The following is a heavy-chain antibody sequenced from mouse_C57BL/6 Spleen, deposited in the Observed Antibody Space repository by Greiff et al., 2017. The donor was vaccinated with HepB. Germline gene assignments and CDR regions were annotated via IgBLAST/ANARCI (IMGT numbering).Heavy chain of an antibody. Sequence: EVQLQQSGPELVKPGASVKMSCKASGYTFTDYNMHWVKQSHGKSLEWIGYINPNNGGTSYNQKFKGKATLTVNKSSSTAYMELRSLTSEDSAVYYCAKEGNYYYGSSPWFAYWGQGTLVTVSA. CDR3: AKEGNYYYGSSPWFAY. CDR1: GYTFTDYN. J-gene: IGHJ3*01. CDR2: INPNNGGT. D-gene: IGHD1-1*01. V-gene: IGHV1-22*01.